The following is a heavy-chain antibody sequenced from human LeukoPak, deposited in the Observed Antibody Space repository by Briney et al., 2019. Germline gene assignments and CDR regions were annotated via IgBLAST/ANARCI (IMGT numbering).Heavy chain of an antibody. CDR2: INSDGSST. CDR3: AKDHSYASGSSSLVGPHYYYMDV. CDR1: GFTFSSYW. V-gene: IGHV3-74*01. Sequence: GGSLRLSCAASGFTFSSYWMHWVRQAPGKGLVWVSRINSDGSSTSYADSVKGRFTISRDNSKSTLCLEMNSLRAEDAAVYYCAKDHSYASGSSSLVGPHYYYMDVWGKGTTVTISS. D-gene: IGHD3-10*01. J-gene: IGHJ6*03.